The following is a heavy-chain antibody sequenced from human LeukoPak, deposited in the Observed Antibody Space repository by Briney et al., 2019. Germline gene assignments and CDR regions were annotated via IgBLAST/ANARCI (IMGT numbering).Heavy chain of an antibody. CDR2: ILYSGST. CDR3: ATRRSGSHPYY. D-gene: IGHD1-26*01. CDR1: GASVSSSSYY. J-gene: IGHJ4*02. V-gene: IGHV4-39*01. Sequence: SETLPLTCTVSGASVSSSSYYWEWIRQPPGKGLEWVGSILYSGSTHSNPSLKSRVTMSVDTSKNQISLRLTPVTATDTAVYYCATRRSGSHPYYWGQGTLVTVSS.